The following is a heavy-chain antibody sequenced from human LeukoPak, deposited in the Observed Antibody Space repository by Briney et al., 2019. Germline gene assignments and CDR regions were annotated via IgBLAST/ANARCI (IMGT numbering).Heavy chain of an antibody. CDR3: ASGYCSSGSCYKAIDPGYYYGMDV. Sequence: SETLSLTCTVSGGSIRSSYYYWGWIRQPPGKGLEWIGSIYDSGSTNYNPSLKSRVTISVDKSKNQFSLKLTSVTAADTAVYYCASGYCSSGSCYKAIDPGYYYGMDVWGQGTTVTVSS. D-gene: IGHD2-15*01. J-gene: IGHJ6*02. CDR1: GGSIRSSYYY. V-gene: IGHV4-39*07. CDR2: IYDSGST.